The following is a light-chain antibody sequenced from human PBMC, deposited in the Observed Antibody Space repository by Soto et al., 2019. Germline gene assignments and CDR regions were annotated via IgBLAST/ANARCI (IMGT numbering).Light chain of an antibody. CDR1: QGISSY. CDR3: QQLNSYPWT. CDR2: AAS. V-gene: IGKV1-9*01. J-gene: IGKJ1*01. Sequence: DIQLTQSPSFLSASVGDRVTITCRASQGISSYLAWYQQKPGKAPKLLIYAASTLQSGVPSRFSGSGSGTEFTLTISSLQPEDFATYDVQQLNSYPWTFGQGTKVEIK.